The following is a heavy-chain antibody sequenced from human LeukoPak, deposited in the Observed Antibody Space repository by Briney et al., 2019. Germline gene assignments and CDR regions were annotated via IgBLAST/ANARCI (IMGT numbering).Heavy chain of an antibody. D-gene: IGHD5-24*01. Sequence: SSVKVSCKASGGTFSSYAISRVRQAPGQGLEWMGGIIPIFGTANYAQKFQGRVTITADESTSTAYMELSSLRSEDTAVYYCARDSELEMATNIGYYWGQGTLVTVSS. CDR1: GGTFSSYA. V-gene: IGHV1-69*01. CDR2: IIPIFGTA. CDR3: ARDSELEMATNIGYY. J-gene: IGHJ4*02.